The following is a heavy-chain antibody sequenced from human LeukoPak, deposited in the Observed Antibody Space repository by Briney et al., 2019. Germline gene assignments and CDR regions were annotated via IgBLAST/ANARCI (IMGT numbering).Heavy chain of an antibody. V-gene: IGHV1-46*01. J-gene: IGHJ4*02. Sequence: ASVKVSCKASGYTFTSYYMHWVRQAPGQGLEWMGIINPSGGSTSYAQKFQGRVTMTRDTSTSTVYMELSSLRSEVTAVYYCARVESDSSGWSLVDYWGQGTLVTVSS. CDR2: INPSGGST. D-gene: IGHD6-19*01. CDR3: ARVESDSSGWSLVDY. CDR1: GYTFTSYY.